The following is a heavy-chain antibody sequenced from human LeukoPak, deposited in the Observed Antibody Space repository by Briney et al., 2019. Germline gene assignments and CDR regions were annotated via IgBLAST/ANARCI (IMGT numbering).Heavy chain of an antibody. V-gene: IGHV3-33*06. CDR2: IWYDGSNK. CDR1: GFTFSSYG. J-gene: IGHJ4*02. D-gene: IGHD6-19*01. Sequence: GGSLRLSCAASGFTFSSYGMHWFRQAPGKGLEWVAVIWYDGSNKYYADSVKGRFTISRDNSKNTLYLQMNSLRAEDTAVYYCAKVTSSGWYFDNWGQGTLVTVSS. CDR3: AKVTSSGWYFDN.